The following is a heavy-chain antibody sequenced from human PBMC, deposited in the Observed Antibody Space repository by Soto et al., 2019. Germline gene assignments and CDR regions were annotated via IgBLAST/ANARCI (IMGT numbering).Heavy chain of an antibody. V-gene: IGHV2-5*01. Sequence: QITLKESGPTLVKPTQTLTLTCTFSGFSFSTSGVGVGWIRQPPGKALEWLALIYWNDDKRYSPSLKSRLTITKDTSKYQVVLTMTNVDPVDTATYYCAHRRSSTSNAYWYFDLWGRGTLVTVSS. J-gene: IGHJ2*01. CDR3: AHRRSSTSNAYWYFDL. CDR1: GFSFSTSGVG. D-gene: IGHD6-13*01. CDR2: IYWNDDK.